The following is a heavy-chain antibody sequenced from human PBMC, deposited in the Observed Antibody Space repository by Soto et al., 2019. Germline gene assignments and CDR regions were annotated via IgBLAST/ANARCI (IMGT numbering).Heavy chain of an antibody. CDR2: IWDDGSNK. D-gene: IGHD6-13*01. Sequence: QVQLVESGGGVVQPGRSLRLSCAASGFTFSSYGMHWVRQAPGKGLEWVAVIWDDGSNKYYADSVKGRFTISRDNSKNTLDLQMNSLSAEDTAVYYCAREYSSRFDYWGQGTLVTVSS. CDR1: GFTFSSYG. V-gene: IGHV3-33*01. J-gene: IGHJ4*02. CDR3: AREYSSRFDY.